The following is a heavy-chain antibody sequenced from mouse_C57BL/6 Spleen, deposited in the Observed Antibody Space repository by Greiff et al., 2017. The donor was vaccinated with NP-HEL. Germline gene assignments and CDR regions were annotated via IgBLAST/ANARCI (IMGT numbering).Heavy chain of an antibody. D-gene: IGHD2-4*01. J-gene: IGHJ4*01. CDR1: GFTFSSYA. Sequence: EVQRVESGGGLVKPGGSLKLSCAASGFTFSSYAMSWVRQTPEKRLEWVATISDGGSYTYYPDNVKGRFTISRDNAKNNLYLQMSHLKSEDTAMYYCARGITRGNYYAMDYWGQGTSVTVSS. CDR2: ISDGGSYT. V-gene: IGHV5-4*01. CDR3: ARGITRGNYYAMDY.